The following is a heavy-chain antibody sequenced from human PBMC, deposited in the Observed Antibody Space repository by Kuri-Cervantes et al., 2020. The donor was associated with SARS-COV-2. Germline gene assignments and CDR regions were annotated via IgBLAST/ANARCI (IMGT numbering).Heavy chain of an antibody. Sequence: ASVKVSCKASGGTFSSYTISWVRQATGQGLEWMGMVKTNSGNTLYAQFFQGRVTMTRDTSTSTVYMELSSLTSEDTAIYYCYCAPKEGFDSWGQGTLVTVSS. CDR3: YCAPKEGFDS. CDR1: GGTFSSYT. V-gene: IGHV1-8*02. CDR2: VKTNSGNT. J-gene: IGHJ4*02. D-gene: IGHD2-21*01.